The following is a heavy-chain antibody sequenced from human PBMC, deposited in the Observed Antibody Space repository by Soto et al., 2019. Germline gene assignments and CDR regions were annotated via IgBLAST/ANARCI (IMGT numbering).Heavy chain of an antibody. CDR1: GGSFSGYY. J-gene: IGHJ4*02. CDR2: INHSGST. CDR3: ATYYYGSGSYPYFDY. D-gene: IGHD3-10*01. Sequence: PSETLSLTCAVYGGSFSGYYWSWIRQPPGKGLEWIGEINHSGSTNYNPSLKSRVTISVDTSKNQFSLKLSSVTAADTAVYYCATYYYGSGSYPYFDYWGQGTLVTVSS. V-gene: IGHV4-34*01.